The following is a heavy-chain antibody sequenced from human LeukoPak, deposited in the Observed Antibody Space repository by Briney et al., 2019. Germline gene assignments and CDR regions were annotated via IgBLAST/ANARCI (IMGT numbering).Heavy chain of an antibody. V-gene: IGHV1-18*01. J-gene: IGHJ4*02. CDR2: ISGYNDNT. CDR1: GYTFTSYG. CDR3: ATTRASLEYYDFWSGYYYFDY. Sequence: ASVKVSCKASGYTFTSYGISWVRQAPGQGLEWMGWISGYNDNTNYAQKFQGRVTMTTDTSTSTAYMELRSLRSDDTAVYYCATTRASLEYYDFWSGYYYFDYWGQGTLVTVSS. D-gene: IGHD3-3*01.